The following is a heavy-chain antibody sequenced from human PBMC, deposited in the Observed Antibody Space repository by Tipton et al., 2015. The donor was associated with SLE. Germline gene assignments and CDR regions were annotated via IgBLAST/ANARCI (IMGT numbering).Heavy chain of an antibody. CDR3: ARSVTPAAIGWFDP. CDR2: IYRSGST. Sequence: TLSLTCAVYGGSFGDHYWTWIRQAPGKGLEWIGSIYRSGSTYYTPSLRSRVTISLDTSMNQFSLDLSSVTAADTAVYYCARSVTPAAIGWFDPWGQGTLVTVSS. V-gene: IGHV4-34*09. J-gene: IGHJ5*02. CDR1: GGSFGDHY. D-gene: IGHD2-2*01.